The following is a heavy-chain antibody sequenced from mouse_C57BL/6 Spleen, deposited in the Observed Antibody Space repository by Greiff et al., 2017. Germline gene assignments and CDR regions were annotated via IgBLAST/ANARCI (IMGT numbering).Heavy chain of an antibody. Sequence: QVQLQQPGAELVMPGASVKLSCKASGYTFTSYWMHWVKQRPGQGLEWIGEIDPSDSYTNYNQKFKDKSTLTVDKSSSTAYMQLSSLTSEDSAVYYCARSNGNYYFDYWGQGTTLTVSA. V-gene: IGHV1-69*01. D-gene: IGHD2-1*01. J-gene: IGHJ2*01. CDR2: IDPSDSYT. CDR1: GYTFTSYW. CDR3: ARSNGNYYFDY.